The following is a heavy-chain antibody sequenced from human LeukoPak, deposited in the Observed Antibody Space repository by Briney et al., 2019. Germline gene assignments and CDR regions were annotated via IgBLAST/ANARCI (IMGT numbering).Heavy chain of an antibody. J-gene: IGHJ5*02. CDR1: GGSFSGYY. CDR3: ARDLTLTARTAMFNRWFDP. D-gene: IGHD5-18*01. Sequence: SETLSLTCAVYGGSFSGYYWSWIRQPPGKGLEWIGEINHSGSTNYNPSLKSRVTISVDTSKNQFSLKLSSVTAADTAVYYCARDLTLTARTAMFNRWFDPWGQGTLVTVSS. V-gene: IGHV4-34*01. CDR2: INHSGST.